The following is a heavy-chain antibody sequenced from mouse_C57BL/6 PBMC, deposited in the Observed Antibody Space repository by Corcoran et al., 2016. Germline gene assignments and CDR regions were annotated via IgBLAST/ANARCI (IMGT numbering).Heavy chain of an antibody. CDR1: GYTFTDYY. D-gene: IGHD2-4*01. CDR2: INPNNGGT. J-gene: IGHJ3*01. V-gene: IGHV1-26*01. Sequence: EVQLQQSGPELLKPGASVKISCKASGYTFTDYYMKWVKQRHGKSHEWIGDINPNNGGTSYNQKVKGKATLTVDKSSSTAYMELRSLTAEDSAVYYWARSGDYAAWFAYWGQGTLVTVSA. CDR3: ARSGDYAAWFAY.